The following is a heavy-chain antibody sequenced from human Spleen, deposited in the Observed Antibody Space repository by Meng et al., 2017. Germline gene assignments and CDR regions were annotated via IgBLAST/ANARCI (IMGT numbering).Heavy chain of an antibody. V-gene: IGHV4-39*07. CDR1: AGSISSSCYY. D-gene: IGHD3-10*01. CDR2: IYYSGST. J-gene: IGHJ4*02. CDR3: ARDAPSWFGELAVDY. Sequence: SETLSLTCTVSAGSISSSCYYWGWIRQPPGKGLEWIGSIYYSGSTYYNPSLKSRVTISVDTSKNQFSLKLSSVTAADTAVYYCARDAPSWFGELAVDYWGQGTLVTVSS.